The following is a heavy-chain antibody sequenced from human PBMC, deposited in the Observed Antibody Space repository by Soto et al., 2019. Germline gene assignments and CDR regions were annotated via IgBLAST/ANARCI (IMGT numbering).Heavy chain of an antibody. Sequence: QITLKESGPTLVKPTQTLTLTCTFSGFSLSSTRMAVGWIRQPPGKALEWLALIYWDDDKRYSPFLKSSLTITKDTSKNQVVRTMSSMVPVDTARYYCAHIVVAGLGYYFDYWGQGTLVTFSS. V-gene: IGHV2-5*02. CDR1: GFSLSSTRMA. J-gene: IGHJ4*02. CDR2: IYWDDDK. CDR3: AHIVVAGLGYYFDY. D-gene: IGHD6-19*01.